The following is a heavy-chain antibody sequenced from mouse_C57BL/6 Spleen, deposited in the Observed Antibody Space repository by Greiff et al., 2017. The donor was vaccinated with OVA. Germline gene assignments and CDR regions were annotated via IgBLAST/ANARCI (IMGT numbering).Heavy chain of an antibody. D-gene: IGHD2-3*01. Sequence: DVQLQESGPGLVKPSQSLSLTCSVTGYSITSGYYWNWIRQFPGNKLEWMGYISYDGSNNYNPSLKNRISITRDTSKNQFFLKLNSVTTEDTATYYCAYMIPDGYYYAMDYWGQGTSVTVSS. V-gene: IGHV3-6*01. CDR1: GYSITSGYY. CDR2: ISYDGSN. CDR3: AYMIPDGYYYAMDY. J-gene: IGHJ4*01.